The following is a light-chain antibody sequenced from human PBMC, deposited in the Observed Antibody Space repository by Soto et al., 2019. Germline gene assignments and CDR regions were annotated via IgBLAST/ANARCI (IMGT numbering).Light chain of an antibody. V-gene: IGKV1-5*03. CDR2: KAP. CDR1: QYISGW. Sequence: DIQMTQSPSTLSASVGDRVTITCRASQYISGWLAGYQQKPGKAPKLLMYKAPRLESGDPSRYIGSGSGTEFTLTISGLQADEVATYYCQQYNSYPWTFGQGTKVEIK. CDR3: QQYNSYPWT. J-gene: IGKJ1*01.